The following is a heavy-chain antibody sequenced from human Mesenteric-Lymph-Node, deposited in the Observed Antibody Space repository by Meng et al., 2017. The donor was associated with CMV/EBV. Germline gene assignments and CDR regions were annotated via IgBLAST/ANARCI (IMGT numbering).Heavy chain of an antibody. CDR2: ISHSGRT. CDR1: GGSISAYT. Sequence: GSLRLSCTVSGGSISAYTWSWIRQPPGKGLEWFGSISHSGRTDYNPSLTSRLTMSVDTSKNQVSLQVISVTAADTAVYYCARSGPDYYDSSGYYLAFDYWGQGNLVTVSS. CDR3: ARSGPDYYDSSGYYLAFDY. D-gene: IGHD3-22*01. J-gene: IGHJ4*02. V-gene: IGHV4-59*01.